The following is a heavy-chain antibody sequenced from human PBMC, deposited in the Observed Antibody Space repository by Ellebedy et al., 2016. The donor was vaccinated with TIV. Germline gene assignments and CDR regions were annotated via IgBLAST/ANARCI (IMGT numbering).Heavy chain of an antibody. D-gene: IGHD5-18*01. CDR1: GYTFTNYW. J-gene: IGHJ4*02. V-gene: IGHV5-51*01. CDR2: IHPGDPDT. CDR3: ARSRAMVDFDY. Sequence: GESLKISCKGSGYTFTNYWIAWVRQMPGKGLEWMGIIHPGDPDTRYSPSFQGQVTISTDKSITTAYLQWSSLKAPDTAMYYCARSRAMVDFDYWGQGTLVTVSS.